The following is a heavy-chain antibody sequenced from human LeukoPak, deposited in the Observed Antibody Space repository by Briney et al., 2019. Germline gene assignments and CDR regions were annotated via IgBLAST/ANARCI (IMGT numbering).Heavy chain of an antibody. CDR3: ARSYSSSSGCSGGSCYILHY. V-gene: IGHV1-2*02. Sequence: ASVKVSCKASGYTFTGYYMHWVRQAPGQGLEWMGWINPDSGGTNYAQKFQGRVTMTRDTSISTAYMELSRLRSDDTAVYYCARSYSSSSGCSGGSCYILHYWGQRTLVTVSS. CDR2: INPDSGGT. CDR1: GYTFTGYY. J-gene: IGHJ4*02. D-gene: IGHD2-15*01.